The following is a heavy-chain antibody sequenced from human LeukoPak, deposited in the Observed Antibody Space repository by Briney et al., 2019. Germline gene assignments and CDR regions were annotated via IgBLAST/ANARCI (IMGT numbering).Heavy chain of an antibody. CDR1: GFTFGDYA. V-gene: IGHV3-49*04. CDR3: TRILLKWELPGSDAFDI. J-gene: IGHJ3*02. Sequence: GGSLRLSCTASGFTFGDYAMSWVRQAPGKGLEWVGFIRSKAYGGTTEYAASVKGRFTISRDDSKSIAYLQMNSLKTEDTAVYYCTRILLKWELPGSDAFDIWGEGTMVTVSS. D-gene: IGHD1-26*01. CDR2: IRSKAYGGTT.